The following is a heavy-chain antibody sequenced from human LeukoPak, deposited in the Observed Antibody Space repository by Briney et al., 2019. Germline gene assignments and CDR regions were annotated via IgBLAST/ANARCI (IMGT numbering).Heavy chain of an antibody. CDR3: ARGGYYYDSSGYKRSYFDY. CDR2: MNPNSGNT. Sequence: ASVKVSCEASGYTFTSYDINWVRQATGQGLEWMGWMNPNSGNTGYAQKFQGRVTMTRNTSISTAYMELSSLRSEDTAVYYCARGGYYYDSSGYKRSYFDYWGQGTLVTVSS. D-gene: IGHD3-22*01. J-gene: IGHJ4*02. V-gene: IGHV1-8*01. CDR1: GYTFTSYD.